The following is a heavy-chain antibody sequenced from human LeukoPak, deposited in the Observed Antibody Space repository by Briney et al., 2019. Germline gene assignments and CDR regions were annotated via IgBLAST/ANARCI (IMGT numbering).Heavy chain of an antibody. CDR1: GFSFGFYG. CDR3: AKGGWPGIQWIDY. V-gene: IGHV3-30*02. J-gene: IGHJ4*02. D-gene: IGHD5-12*01. Sequence: GGSLRLSCAASGFSFGFYGLHWVRQAPGKGLEWVAFIRYDGSNKYYADSVKGRFTISRDNSKNTLYLQMNGLRAEDTAVYYCAKGGWPGIQWIDYWGQGTLVTVSS. CDR2: IRYDGSNK.